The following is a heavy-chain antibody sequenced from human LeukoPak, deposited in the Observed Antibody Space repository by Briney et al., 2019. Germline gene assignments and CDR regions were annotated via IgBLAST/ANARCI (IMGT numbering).Heavy chain of an antibody. CDR1: GFNFIDYS. CDR3: ARDHRYAFDN. J-gene: IGHJ4*01. Sequence: GGSLRLSCAASGFNFIDYSMNWVRQAPGKGLECISYIGISSGNTKYADSVKCRVTISRDKASNSMYLQMTSLRVEDTAVYYCARDHRYAFDNWGHGTLVTVSS. CDR2: IGISSGNT. V-gene: IGHV3-48*01. D-gene: IGHD5-12*01.